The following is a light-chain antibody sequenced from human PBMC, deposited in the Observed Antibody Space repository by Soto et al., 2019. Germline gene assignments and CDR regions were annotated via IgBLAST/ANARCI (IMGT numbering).Light chain of an antibody. V-gene: IGKV3-20*01. CDR3: QQYGSSPRT. CDR2: GAS. J-gene: IGKJ5*01. Sequence: EIVRTQSPATLSVSQGEKAPPSCRASQSVSSSFLAWYQQKVGQAPRLLIYGASSRATGIPDRFSGSGSGTDFTLTISRLEPEDFAVYYCQQYGSSPRTFGQGTRLEIK. CDR1: QSVSSSF.